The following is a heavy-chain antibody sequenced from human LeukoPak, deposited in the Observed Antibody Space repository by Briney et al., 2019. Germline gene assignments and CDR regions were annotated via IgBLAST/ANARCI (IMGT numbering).Heavy chain of an antibody. J-gene: IGHJ2*01. Sequence: ASETLSLTCTVSGGSISSYYWSWIRQPAGKGLEWVGCIYTSGSTNYNPSLKSRVTMSIDTSKKQFSLKLNSVTAADTAVYYCARVYGGNPNWYFDLWGRGTLVTVSS. D-gene: IGHD4/OR15-4a*01. CDR2: IYTSGST. CDR1: GGSISSYY. CDR3: ARVYGGNPNWYFDL. V-gene: IGHV4-4*07.